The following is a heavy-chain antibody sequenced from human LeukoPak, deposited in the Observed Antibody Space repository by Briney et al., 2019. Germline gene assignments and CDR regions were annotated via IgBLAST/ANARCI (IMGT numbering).Heavy chain of an antibody. CDR2: IKSKTDGGTT. J-gene: IGHJ6*03. CDR3: TTAISYYMDV. Sequence: KTGGSLRLSCAASGFTFSNAWMSWVRQDPGKGLEWIGRIKSKTDGGTTDYAAPLKGRFTISRNDSKNTLYLQMNSLKTEDTAVYYCTTAISYYMDVWGKGTTVTVSS. V-gene: IGHV3-15*01. CDR1: GFTFSNAW. D-gene: IGHD2-21*01.